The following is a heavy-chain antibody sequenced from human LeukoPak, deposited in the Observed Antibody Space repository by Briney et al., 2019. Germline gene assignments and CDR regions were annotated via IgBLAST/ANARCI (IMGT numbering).Heavy chain of an antibody. CDR1: GGTFSSYA. J-gene: IGHJ4*03. D-gene: IGHD6-19*01. CDR2: IIPIFGTA. V-gene: IGHV1-69*13. CDR3: ARVKSTERQWLTFDY. Sequence: ASVKVSCKASGGTFSSYAISWVRQAPGQGLEWMGGIIPIFGTANYAQKFQGRVTITADESTCTAYMELSSLRSEDTAVYYCARVKSTERQWLTFDYWGQGTMVTVSS.